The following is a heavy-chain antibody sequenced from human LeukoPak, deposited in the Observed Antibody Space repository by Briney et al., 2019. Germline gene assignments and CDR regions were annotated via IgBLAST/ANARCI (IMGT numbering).Heavy chain of an antibody. Sequence: ASVKVSCKASGYTFTGYYMHWVRQAPGQGLEWMGWINPNSGGTNYAQKFQGRVTMTRDTSISTAYMELSRLRSDDTAAYYCARGDSSWAYYYYYYMDVWGKGTTVTVSS. V-gene: IGHV1-2*02. CDR3: ARGDSSWAYYYYYYMDV. J-gene: IGHJ6*03. D-gene: IGHD6-13*01. CDR1: GYTFTGYY. CDR2: INPNSGGT.